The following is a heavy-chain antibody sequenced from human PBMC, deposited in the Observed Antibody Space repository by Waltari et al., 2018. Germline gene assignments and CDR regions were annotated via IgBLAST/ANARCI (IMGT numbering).Heavy chain of an antibody. J-gene: IGHJ6*03. D-gene: IGHD3-16*01. CDR2: MNPNSGNT. V-gene: IGHV1-8*03. CDR1: GYTFTSFD. Sequence: QVQLVQSGAEGKKPGASVTVSCKASGYTFTSFDINWVRQATGHGPERTGWMNPNSGNTGYAQKCQGRVTITRNTSISTAYMELSSLRSEDTAVYYCARGRPYVYYYYYYMDVWGKGTTVTVSS. CDR3: ARGRPYVYYYYYYMDV.